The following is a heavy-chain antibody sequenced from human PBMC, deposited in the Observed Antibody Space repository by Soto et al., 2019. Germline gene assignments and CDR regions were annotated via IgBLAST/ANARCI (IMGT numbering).Heavy chain of an antibody. D-gene: IGHD2-21*02. V-gene: IGHV3-23*01. Sequence: EVQLLESGGGLVQPGGSLRLSCAASGFTFSSYAMSWVRQAPGKGLEWVSVISGSGGSTYYADSVKGRFTISRDNSKNTLYLKMNILRAEDTAVYYWPKDPGDWYWYFDLWGRGTLGTGSS. CDR2: ISGSGGST. CDR3: PKDPGDWYWYFDL. J-gene: IGHJ2*01. CDR1: GFTFSSYA.